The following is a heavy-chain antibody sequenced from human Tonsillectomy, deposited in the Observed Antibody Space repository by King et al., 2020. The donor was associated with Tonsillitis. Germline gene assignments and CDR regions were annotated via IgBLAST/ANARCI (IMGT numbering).Heavy chain of an antibody. CDR3: ARVVAEVFYYYYMDV. D-gene: IGHD2-15*01. Sequence: VQLQESGPGLVKPSQTLSLTCTVTGGSISSGSYYWSWIRQPAGKGLEWIGRISTSGSTHYNASLKSRVTMSVDTSKNQFSLKLSSVTAADTATYYCARVVAEVFYYYYMDVWGIGTTVTVSS. J-gene: IGHJ6*03. V-gene: IGHV4-61*02. CDR2: ISTSGST. CDR1: GGSISSGSYY.